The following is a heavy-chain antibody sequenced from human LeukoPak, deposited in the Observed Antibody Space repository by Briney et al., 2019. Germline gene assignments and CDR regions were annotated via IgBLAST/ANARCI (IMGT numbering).Heavy chain of an antibody. CDR2: IYSGGST. D-gene: IGHD2-21*01. Sequence: PGGSLRLSCEASGLTVSSNYMSWARQAPGKGLEWVSVIYSGGSTYYADSVEGRFTISRDNAKNMVYLQINSLRAEDTAVYYCARGLRGLYGMDVWGQGTTVTVSS. V-gene: IGHV3-66*01. CDR1: GLTVSSNY. J-gene: IGHJ6*02. CDR3: ARGLRGLYGMDV.